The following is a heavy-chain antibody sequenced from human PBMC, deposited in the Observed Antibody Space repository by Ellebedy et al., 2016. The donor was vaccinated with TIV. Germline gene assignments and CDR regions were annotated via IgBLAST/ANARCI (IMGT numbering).Heavy chain of an antibody. D-gene: IGHD3-22*01. Sequence: GGSLRLXCAASGFTFSIYAMHWVRQTPGKGLEWVAVSMYGGTDTYYANSVKGRFVISRDISNNTLYLQMNRVRLEDTAVYYCVRGSGYDFDYWGQGSLVTVSS. CDR1: GFTFSIYA. J-gene: IGHJ4*02. CDR3: VRGSGYDFDY. V-gene: IGHV3-30*09. CDR2: SMYGGTDT.